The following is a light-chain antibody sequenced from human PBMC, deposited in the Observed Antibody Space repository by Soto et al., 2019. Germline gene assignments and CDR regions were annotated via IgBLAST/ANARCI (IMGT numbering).Light chain of an antibody. V-gene: IGKV1-5*01. Sequence: VKMTQSPSTLSASVRDRVTITCRARQTISIWLAWYQQKPGKAPKLLIYDASILESGVPSRFSGSGSGTEFTLTISSLQPDDFATYYCQQYNSYRTFGQGTKAAIK. CDR2: DAS. CDR1: QTISIW. J-gene: IGKJ1*01. CDR3: QQYNSYRT.